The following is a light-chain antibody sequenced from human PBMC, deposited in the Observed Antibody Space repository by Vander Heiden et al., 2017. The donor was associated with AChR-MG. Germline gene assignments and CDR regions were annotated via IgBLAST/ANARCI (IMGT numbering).Light chain of an antibody. V-gene: IGLV2-11*01. CDR3: SSYTRSDTRV. CDR1: SSDVGAYNY. CDR2: DVS. J-gene: IGLJ3*02. Sequence: QSALTQPRSVSGSPGQSVTISCTGTSSDVGAYNYVSWYQQHPGKAPELMIYDVSQRPSGVPDRFSGSKSGNTASLTISGLQAEDEADYYCSSYTRSDTRVFGGGTKLTVL.